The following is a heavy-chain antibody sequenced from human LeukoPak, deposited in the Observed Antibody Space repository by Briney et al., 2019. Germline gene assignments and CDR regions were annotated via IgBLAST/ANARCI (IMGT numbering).Heavy chain of an antibody. D-gene: IGHD3-22*01. CDR1: GFTFSSYG. Sequence: TGGSLRLSCAASGFTFSSYGMHWVRQAPGKGLEWVAVIASDGSDQYYADSVKGRFPISRDNSKNTLYLQMKSLIDEDTAVYYCAKDQISSSRDRSDSGAFDMLGQGTMVTVSS. J-gene: IGHJ3*02. CDR3: AKDQISSSRDRSDSGAFDM. V-gene: IGHV3-30*18. CDR2: IASDGSDQ.